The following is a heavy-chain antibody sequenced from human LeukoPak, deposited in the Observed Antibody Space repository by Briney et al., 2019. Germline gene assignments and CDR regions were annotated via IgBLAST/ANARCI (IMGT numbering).Heavy chain of an antibody. D-gene: IGHD6-13*01. J-gene: IGHJ4*02. CDR2: ISGSGGST. Sequence: GGSLRLSCAASGFTFTSYAMSWVRQAPGKGLEWVSAISGSGGSTYYAGSVKGRFTISRDNSKNTLYLQMNSLRAEDTAVYYCAKTMVAAAGPLSYWGQGTLVTVSS. CDR1: GFTFTSYA. V-gene: IGHV3-23*01. CDR3: AKTMVAAAGPLSY.